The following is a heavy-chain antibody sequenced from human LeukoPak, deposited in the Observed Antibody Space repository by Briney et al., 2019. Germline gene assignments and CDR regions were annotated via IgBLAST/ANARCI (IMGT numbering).Heavy chain of an antibody. Sequence: GGSLRLSCAASGFTFSRYHMHWVRHGPGKGLEWVSAIETAGEIHYAGSVKGRFTISRENAKNSLYLQMNSLRAGDTAVYYCVRDYSGENVFDIWGQGTMVTVSS. CDR2: IETAGEI. V-gene: IGHV3-13*04. CDR1: GFTFSRYH. CDR3: VRDYSGENVFDI. D-gene: IGHD3-16*01. J-gene: IGHJ3*02.